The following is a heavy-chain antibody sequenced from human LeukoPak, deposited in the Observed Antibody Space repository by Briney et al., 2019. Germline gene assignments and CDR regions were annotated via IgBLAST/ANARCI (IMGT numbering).Heavy chain of an antibody. Sequence: GGSLRLSCAASGFTFSSYAMHWVRQAPGKGLEWVAVISYDGSNKYYADSVKGRFTISRDNSKNTLYLQMNSLRAEDTAVYYCAKAPNYSGSGSPLFDYWGQGTLVTVSS. V-gene: IGHV3-30-3*01. CDR2: ISYDGSNK. J-gene: IGHJ4*02. CDR1: GFTFSSYA. D-gene: IGHD3-10*01. CDR3: AKAPNYSGSGSPLFDY.